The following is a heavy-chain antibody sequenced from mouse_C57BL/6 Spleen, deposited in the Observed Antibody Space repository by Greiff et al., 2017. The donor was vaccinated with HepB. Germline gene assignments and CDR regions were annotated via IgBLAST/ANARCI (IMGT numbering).Heavy chain of an antibody. CDR2: INPGSGGT. V-gene: IGHV1-54*01. CDR1: GYAFTNYL. Sequence: VQLQQSGAELVRPGTSVKVSCKASGYAFTNYLIEWVKQRPGQGLEWIGVINPGSGGTNYNEKFKGKATLTADKSSSTAYMQLSSLTSEDSAVYFCARRYPEGYFDVWGTGTTVTVSS. J-gene: IGHJ1*03. CDR3: ARRYPEGYFDV.